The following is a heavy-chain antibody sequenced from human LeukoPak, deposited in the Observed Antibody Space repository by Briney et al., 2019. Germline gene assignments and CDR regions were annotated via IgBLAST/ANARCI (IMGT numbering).Heavy chain of an antibody. V-gene: IGHV1-46*01. J-gene: IGHJ3*02. CDR1: GYTFTRYY. CDR2: INPSGGNT. Sequence: ASVKVSCKASGYTFTRYYMRWVRQAPGLGLEWMGIINPSGGNTNYAQKFQGRVTMTRDMSTSTVYMELSSLRSEDTAVYYCARERSSGYNDAFDIWGQGTMVTVSS. D-gene: IGHD3-22*01. CDR3: ARERSSGYNDAFDI.